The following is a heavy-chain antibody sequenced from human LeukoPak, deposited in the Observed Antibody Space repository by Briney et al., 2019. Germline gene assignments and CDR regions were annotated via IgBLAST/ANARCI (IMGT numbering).Heavy chain of an antibody. CDR3: ARDYYDSSGYSNWFDP. Sequence: ASVKVSCKASGYTFTGYYMHWVRQAPGQGLEWMGWINPNSGDTNYAQKFQGRVTMTRDTSISTAYMELSRLRSDDTAVYYCARDYYDSSGYSNWFDPWGQGTLVTVSS. V-gene: IGHV1-2*02. CDR2: INPNSGDT. CDR1: GYTFTGYY. J-gene: IGHJ5*02. D-gene: IGHD3-22*01.